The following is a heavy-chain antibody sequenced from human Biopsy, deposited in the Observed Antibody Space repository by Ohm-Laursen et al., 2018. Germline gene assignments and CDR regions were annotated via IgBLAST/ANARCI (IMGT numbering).Heavy chain of an antibody. CDR2: IYYSGST. V-gene: IGHV4-59*01. D-gene: IGHD2/OR15-2a*01. Sequence: GTLSLTCIVSGGSISSDYWSWIRQTPGKGLEWIGYIYYSGSTNYNPSLKSRVTISVDTSKNQFSLRLNSVTAADTAVYYCARATNSTGWPYYYFYGMDVWGQGTTVTISS. J-gene: IGHJ6*02. CDR3: ARATNSTGWPYYYFYGMDV. CDR1: GGSISSDY.